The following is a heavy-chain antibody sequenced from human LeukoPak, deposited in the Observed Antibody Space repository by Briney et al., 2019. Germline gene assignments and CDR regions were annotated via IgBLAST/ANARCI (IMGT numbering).Heavy chain of an antibody. Sequence: GRSLRLSCAASGFTFDDYAMHWVRQAPGKGLEWVSSISYTGTYIYYADSVKGRFTIPRDNAQNSLYLQMNSLRAEDTAIYYCVRDRGTYRPIDYWGQGTLVTVSS. CDR2: ISYTGTYI. CDR3: VRDRGTYRPIDY. CDR1: GFTFDDYA. D-gene: IGHD1-26*01. J-gene: IGHJ4*02. V-gene: IGHV3-21*04.